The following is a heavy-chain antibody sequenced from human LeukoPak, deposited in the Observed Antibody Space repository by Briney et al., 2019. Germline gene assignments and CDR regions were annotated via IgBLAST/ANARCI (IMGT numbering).Heavy chain of an antibody. CDR1: GGSISSYY. V-gene: IGHV4-4*07. D-gene: IGHD3-16*02. CDR3: ARAITFGGVIADDALDI. J-gene: IGHJ3*02. CDR2: IYTSGST. Sequence: SETLSLTCTVSGGSISSYYWSWIRQPAGKGLEWIGRIYTSGSTNYNPSLKSRVTMSVDTSKNQFSLKLSSVTAADTAVYYCARAITFGGVIADDALDIWGQGTMVTVSS.